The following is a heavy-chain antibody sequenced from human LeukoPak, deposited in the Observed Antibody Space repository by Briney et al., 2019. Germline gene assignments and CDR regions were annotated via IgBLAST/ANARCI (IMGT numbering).Heavy chain of an antibody. D-gene: IGHD3-10*01. Sequence: PSQTLSLTCTVSGGSISSGSYYWSWIRQPPGKGLEWIGYIYYSGSTNYNPSLKSRVTISVDTSKNQFSLKLRSVIAADTAVYYCARHHNLGYYYGSGRTTSLGAFDIWGQGTMVTVSS. J-gene: IGHJ3*02. V-gene: IGHV4-61*01. CDR3: ARHHNLGYYYGSGRTTSLGAFDI. CDR2: IYYSGST. CDR1: GGSISSGSYY.